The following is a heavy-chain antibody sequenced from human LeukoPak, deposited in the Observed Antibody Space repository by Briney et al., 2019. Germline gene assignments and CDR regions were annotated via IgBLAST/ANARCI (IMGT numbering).Heavy chain of an antibody. D-gene: IGHD1-26*01. CDR3: ARDYAGAGSYLAEYFQH. CDR1: GFTFSSDS. V-gene: IGHV3-21*01. CDR2: ISSSSSYI. J-gene: IGHJ1*01. Sequence: PGGSLRLSRAPSGFTFSSDSTNWVRQAPGEGLGWVSSISSSSSYIYYADSVKGRFTISRDNAKNSLYLQMNSLRADDTAVYYCARDYAGAGSYLAEYFQHWGQGTLVTVSS.